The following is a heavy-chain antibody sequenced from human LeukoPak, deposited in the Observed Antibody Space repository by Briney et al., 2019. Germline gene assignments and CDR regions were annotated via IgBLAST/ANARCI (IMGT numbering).Heavy chain of an antibody. CDR2: ISSSSSYI. D-gene: IGHD3-3*01. CDR1: GFTFSSYS. CDR3: ARGHYDFWSGYSEPYYFDY. Sequence: GGSLRLSCAASGFTFSSYSMNWVRQAPGKGLEWVSSISSSSSYIYYADSVKGRFTISRDNAKNSLYLQMNSLRAEDTAVYYCARGHYDFWSGYSEPYYFDYWGQGTLVTVSS. J-gene: IGHJ4*02. V-gene: IGHV3-21*01.